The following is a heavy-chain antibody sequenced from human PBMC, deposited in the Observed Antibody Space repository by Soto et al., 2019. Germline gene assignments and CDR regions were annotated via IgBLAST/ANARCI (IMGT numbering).Heavy chain of an antibody. V-gene: IGHV3-33*01. CDR1: GFTFSSYG. Sequence: GGSLRLSCAASGFTFSSYGMHWVRQAPGKGLEWVAVIWYDGSNKYYGDSVKGRFTISRDNSKNTLYLQMNSLRAEDTAVYYCAREMVYAIAYYYYGMDVWGQGTTVTVSS. CDR3: AREMVYAIAYYYYGMDV. CDR2: IWYDGSNK. D-gene: IGHD2-8*01. J-gene: IGHJ6*02.